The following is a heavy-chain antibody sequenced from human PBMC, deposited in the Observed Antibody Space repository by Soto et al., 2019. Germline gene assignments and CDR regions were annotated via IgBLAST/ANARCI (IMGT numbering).Heavy chain of an antibody. CDR3: VRDGTKTLRDWFDT. Sequence: LSLTCTVSGASISGFYWSWIRKSAGKGLEWIGRIYATGTTDYNPSLKSRVMMSVDTSKKQLSLKLRSVTAADTAVYYCVRDGTKTLRDWFDTWGQGISVTVSS. D-gene: IGHD1-1*01. CDR2: IYATGTT. V-gene: IGHV4-4*07. CDR1: GASISGFY. J-gene: IGHJ5*02.